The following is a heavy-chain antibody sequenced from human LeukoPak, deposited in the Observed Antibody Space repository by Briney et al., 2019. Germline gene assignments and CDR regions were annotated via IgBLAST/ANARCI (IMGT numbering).Heavy chain of an antibody. D-gene: IGHD1-1*01. CDR3: ARVSHNGSDY. J-gene: IGHJ4*02. Sequence: ASVTVSYKPSVYTFTNYFMHWVRQAPGQGLEWMGIINPTGGSTTYAQKFQGRVTMTTDTSTSTVYMELSSLRSEDTAVFYCARVSHNGSDYWGQGTLVTVSS. V-gene: IGHV1-46*01. CDR2: INPTGGST. CDR1: VYTFTNYF.